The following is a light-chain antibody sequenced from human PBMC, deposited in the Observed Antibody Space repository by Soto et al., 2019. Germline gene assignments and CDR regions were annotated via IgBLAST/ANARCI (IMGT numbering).Light chain of an antibody. CDR3: GSYAGTKNFVV. J-gene: IGLJ2*01. V-gene: IGLV2-8*01. CDR2: DVT. CDR1: SSDIGVYDY. Sequence: QYVLTQPPSASGSPGQSVTISCTGTSSDIGVYDYVSWYQRHPGKAPKLVIYDVTKRPSGVPDRFSGSKSGNTASLTVSGLQAEDEADYFCGSYAGTKNFVVFGGGTKLTVL.